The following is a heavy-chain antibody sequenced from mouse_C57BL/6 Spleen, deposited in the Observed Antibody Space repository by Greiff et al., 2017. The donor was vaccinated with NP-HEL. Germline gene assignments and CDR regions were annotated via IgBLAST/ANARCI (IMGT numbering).Heavy chain of an antibody. Sequence: EVQLVESGGGLVKPGGSLKLSCAASGFTFSSYTMSWVRQTPAKRLEWVATISGGGGNTYYPDSVKGRFTISRDNAKNTLYRQMSSLRSEDTALYYCARQEGYYYYGSSYPYYFDYWGQGTTRTVSS. CDR3: ARQEGYYYYGSSYPYYFDY. CDR2: ISGGGGNT. CDR1: GFTFSSYT. D-gene: IGHD1-1*01. J-gene: IGHJ2*01. V-gene: IGHV5-9*01.